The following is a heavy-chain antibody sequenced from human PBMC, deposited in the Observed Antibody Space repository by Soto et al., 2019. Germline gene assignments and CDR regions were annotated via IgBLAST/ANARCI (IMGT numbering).Heavy chain of an antibody. CDR2: INPSGGST. CDR1: GYTFTSYY. CDR3: AREVLGYCSGGSCYPFDY. J-gene: IGHJ4*02. Sequence: ASVKVSCKASGYTFTSYYMHWVRQAPGQGLEWMGIINPSGGSTSYAQKFQGRVTMTRDTSTSTVYMELSSLRSEDTAVHYCAREVLGYCSGGSCYPFDYWGLG. D-gene: IGHD2-15*01. V-gene: IGHV1-46*03.